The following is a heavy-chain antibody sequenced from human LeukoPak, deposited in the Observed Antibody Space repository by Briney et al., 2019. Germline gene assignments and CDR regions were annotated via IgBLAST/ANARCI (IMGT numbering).Heavy chain of an antibody. CDR2: INAGNGNT. CDR1: GYTFTSYA. V-gene: IGHV1-3*01. D-gene: IGHD4-17*01. Sequence: ASVKVSCKASGYTFTSYAMHWVRQAPGQRLEWMGWINAGNGNTKYSQKFQGRVTITRDTSASTAYMELSSLRSEGTAVYYCARSLYGDYSYFDYWGQGTLVTVSS. J-gene: IGHJ4*02. CDR3: ARSLYGDYSYFDY.